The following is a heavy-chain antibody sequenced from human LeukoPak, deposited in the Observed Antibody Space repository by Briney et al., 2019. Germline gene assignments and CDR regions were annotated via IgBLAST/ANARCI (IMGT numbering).Heavy chain of an antibody. CDR3: ARGLTGQENDY. J-gene: IGHJ4*02. CDR2: INPSGGST. V-gene: IGHV1-46*01. Sequence: ASVKVSCKASGYTFTSYYMHWVRQAPGQGLEWVGIINPSGGSTSYAQKFQGRVTMTTDTSTSTAYMELRSLRSDDTAVYYCARGLTGQENDYWGQGTLVTVSS. D-gene: IGHD3-9*01. CDR1: GYTFTSYY.